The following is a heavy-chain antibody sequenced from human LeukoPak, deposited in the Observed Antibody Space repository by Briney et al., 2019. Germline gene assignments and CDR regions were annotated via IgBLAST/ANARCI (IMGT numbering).Heavy chain of an antibody. D-gene: IGHD4-17*01. CDR1: GGSISSYY. CDR3: AKFTYGDYDAFDI. Sequence: SETLSLTCTVSGGSISSYYWRWIRQPPGKGLEWIGYIYYSGSTNYNPSLKSRGTISVDTSKNQFSLKLSSVTAADTAVYYCAKFTYGDYDAFDIWGQGTMVTVSS. CDR2: IYYSGST. J-gene: IGHJ3*02. V-gene: IGHV4-59*01.